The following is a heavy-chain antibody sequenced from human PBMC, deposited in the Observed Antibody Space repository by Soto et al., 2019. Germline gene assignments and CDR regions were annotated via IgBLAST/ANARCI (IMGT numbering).Heavy chain of an antibody. CDR3: AKGSPGSGYDLAY. D-gene: IGHD5-12*01. Sequence: GGSLRLSCAASGFTFSNDAMNWVRQAPEKGLEWVSSISGSHGSTYYADSVNGRFTISRDNSKNMLYLQVNTLRVEDTAVYYCAKGSPGSGYDLAYWGQGTLVTVSS. CDR1: GFTFSNDA. CDR2: ISGSHGST. V-gene: IGHV3-23*01. J-gene: IGHJ4*02.